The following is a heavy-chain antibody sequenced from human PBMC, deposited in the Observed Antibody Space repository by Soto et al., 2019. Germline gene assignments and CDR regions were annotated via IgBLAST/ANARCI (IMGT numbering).Heavy chain of an antibody. J-gene: IGHJ4*02. CDR2: IIPMFGTP. CDR3: ATSEGRDGYLFDY. Sequence: SVKVSCKASGVTFNRQDMRWVRQAPGQGLEWMGGIIPMFGTPHYAEKFQDRVTITADESTGTAYLELSSLTSEDTAVYYCATSEGRDGYLFDYWGQGTLVTVSS. V-gene: IGHV1-69*13. D-gene: IGHD5-12*01. CDR1: GVTFNRQD.